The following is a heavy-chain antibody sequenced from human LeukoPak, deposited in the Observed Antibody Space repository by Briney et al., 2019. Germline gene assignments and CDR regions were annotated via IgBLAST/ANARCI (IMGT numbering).Heavy chain of an antibody. V-gene: IGHV3-23*01. CDR2: ISGTGGNT. CDR1: GFTFSSYA. CDR3: ARGRQPDC. Sequence: GGSLRLSCAASGFTFSSYAMSWVRQAPGKGLEWVSGISGTGGNTYYADSVKGRFTISRDNSKNTLYLQMNSLRAEDTAVYYCARGRQPDCWGQGTLVTVSS. D-gene: IGHD2-2*01. J-gene: IGHJ4*02.